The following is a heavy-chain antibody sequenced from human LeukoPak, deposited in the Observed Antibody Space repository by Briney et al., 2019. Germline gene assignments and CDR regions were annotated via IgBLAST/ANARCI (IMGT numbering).Heavy chain of an antibody. CDR2: INHRGST. V-gene: IGHV4-34*01. CDR1: TGSFSDYY. CDR3: ARGLDRYYYDSSGYYSY. J-gene: IGHJ4*02. Sequence: PSETLSLTCAASTGSFSDYYWTWIRQPPGKGLEWIGEINHRGSTTYNPSLKTRVTISVDTSRNHFSLKLSSVTAADTAMYFCARGLDRYYYDSSGYYSYWGQGTLVTVSS. D-gene: IGHD3-22*01.